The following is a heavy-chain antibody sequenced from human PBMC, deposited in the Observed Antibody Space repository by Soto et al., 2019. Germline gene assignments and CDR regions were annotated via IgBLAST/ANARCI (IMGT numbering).Heavy chain of an antibody. Sequence: GASVKVSCKASGGTFSSYAISWVRQAPGQGLEWMGGIIPIFGTANYAQKFQGRVTITADESTSTAYMELSSLGSEDTAVYYCASDCSSTSCYNRYYYYGMDVWGQGTTVTVSS. CDR3: ASDCSSTSCYNRYYYYGMDV. D-gene: IGHD2-2*02. J-gene: IGHJ6*02. CDR1: GGTFSSYA. V-gene: IGHV1-69*13. CDR2: IIPIFGTA.